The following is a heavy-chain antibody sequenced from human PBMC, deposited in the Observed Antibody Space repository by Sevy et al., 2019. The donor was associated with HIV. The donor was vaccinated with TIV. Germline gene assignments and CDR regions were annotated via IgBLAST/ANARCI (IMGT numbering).Heavy chain of an antibody. V-gene: IGHV4-34*01. D-gene: IGHD2-2*01. Sequence: SETLSLTCAVHDGSFSGYYWNWIRQLPGKGLEWIGEINESGITYYNPSLKSRVTISVDRSKKQFSLKLNSVTAVDSAVYFCARSPPVVVVPGAPSWFDPWGQGTLVTVSS. CDR1: DGSFSGYY. CDR2: INESGIT. CDR3: ARSPPVVVVPGAPSWFDP. J-gene: IGHJ5*02.